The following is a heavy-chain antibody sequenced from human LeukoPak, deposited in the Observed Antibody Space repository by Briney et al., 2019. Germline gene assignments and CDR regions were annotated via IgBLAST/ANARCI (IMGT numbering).Heavy chain of an antibody. CDR1: GFTFSSYA. Sequence: PGGSLRLSCAASGFTFSSYAMSWVRQAPGKGLEWVSAISGSGGSTYYADSVKGRFTISRDNSKNTLYLQMNSLRAEDTAVYYCAKASHYDSSGSPEDVWGQGTMVTVSS. CDR2: ISGSGGST. V-gene: IGHV3-23*01. CDR3: AKASHYDSSGSPEDV. J-gene: IGHJ3*01. D-gene: IGHD3-22*01.